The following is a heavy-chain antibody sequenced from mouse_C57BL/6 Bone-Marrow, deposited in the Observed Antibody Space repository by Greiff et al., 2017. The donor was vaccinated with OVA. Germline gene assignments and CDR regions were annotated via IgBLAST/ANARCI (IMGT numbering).Heavy chain of an antibody. Sequence: VQLQQPGAELVKPGASVKMSCKASGYTFTSYWITWVKQRPGQGLEWIGDIYPGSGSPNYNEKFKSKATLTVDTSSSTAYMQLSSLTSADSAVYYDARESPYGVRGYYAMDYWGQGTSVTVSS. V-gene: IGHV1-55*01. CDR1: GYTFTSYW. CDR3: ARESPYGVRGYYAMDY. J-gene: IGHJ4*01. D-gene: IGHD1-1*02. CDR2: IYPGSGSP.